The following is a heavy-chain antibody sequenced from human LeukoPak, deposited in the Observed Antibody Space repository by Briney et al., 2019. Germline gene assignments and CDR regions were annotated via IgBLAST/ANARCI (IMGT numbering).Heavy chain of an antibody. CDR3: ARARTSGFYPLFDY. Sequence: SETLSLTCTVSGGSISSGDYYWSWIRQPPGKGLEWIGYIYYSGSTYYNPSLKSRVTISVDTSKNQLSLKLSSVTAADTAVYYCARARTSGFYPLFDYWGQGTLVTVSS. J-gene: IGHJ4*02. CDR2: IYYSGST. V-gene: IGHV4-30-4*08. CDR1: GGSISSGDYY. D-gene: IGHD2-15*01.